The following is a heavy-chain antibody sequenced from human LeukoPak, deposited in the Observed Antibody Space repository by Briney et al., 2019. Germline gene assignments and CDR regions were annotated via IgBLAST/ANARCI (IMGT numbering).Heavy chain of an antibody. CDR2: IWYDGSNK. D-gene: IGHD3-10*01. Sequence: PGGSLRLSCAASGFTFSNYGMHWVRQAPGKGLEWVAVIWYDGSNKYYVDSVKGRFTISRDNSNTTLYLQMTSLRAEDTAVYFCARGGTAAYGSGSYYFGFFDYWGQGTLVTVSS. CDR1: GFTFSNYG. J-gene: IGHJ4*02. CDR3: ARGGTAAYGSGSYYFGFFDY. V-gene: IGHV3-33*01.